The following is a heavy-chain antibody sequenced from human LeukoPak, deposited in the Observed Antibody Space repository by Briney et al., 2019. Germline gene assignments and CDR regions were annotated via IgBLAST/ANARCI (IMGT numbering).Heavy chain of an antibody. CDR3: ARRDTTMGNLDY. D-gene: IGHD5-18*01. Sequence: GESLKISCKGSGYSFASYWIAWVRQMPGKGLEWMGVIYPGTADITYSPSFQGQVTISADKSVSTAYLHWSSLKASDTAMYYCARRDTTMGNLDYWGQGTLVTVSS. CDR2: IYPGTADI. V-gene: IGHV5-51*01. CDR1: GYSFASYW. J-gene: IGHJ4*02.